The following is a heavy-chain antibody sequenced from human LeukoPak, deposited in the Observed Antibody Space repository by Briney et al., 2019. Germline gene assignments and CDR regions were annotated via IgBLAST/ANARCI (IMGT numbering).Heavy chain of an antibody. V-gene: IGHV3-21*01. D-gene: IGHD3-22*01. CDR1: GFTFSSYS. CDR3: ARGPGSSGGAYVGDY. Sequence: GGSLRLSCAASGFTFSSYSMNWVRQAPGKGLEWVSSISSSSSYIYYADSVKGRFTISRDNAKNSLYLQMNSLRAEDTAVYYCARGPGSSGGAYVGDYWGPGTLVTVSS. J-gene: IGHJ4*01. CDR2: ISSSSSYI.